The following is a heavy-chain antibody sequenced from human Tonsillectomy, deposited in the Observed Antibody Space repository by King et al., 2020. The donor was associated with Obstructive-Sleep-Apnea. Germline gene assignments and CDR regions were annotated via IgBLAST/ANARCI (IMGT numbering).Heavy chain of an antibody. V-gene: IGHV3-23*04. J-gene: IGHJ4*02. D-gene: IGHD5-18*01. CDR2: ISGSGGST. CDR1: GFTCSSYA. Sequence: VQLVESGGGLVQPGGSLRLSCAASGFTCSSYAMSWGLQAPGKGLEWVSAISGSGGSTYYADSAKGRFTISRDNSKNTLYLEMNSRRAEDTAVYYCAKDIGIQLWLPDYWGQGTLVTVSS. CDR3: AKDIGIQLWLPDY.